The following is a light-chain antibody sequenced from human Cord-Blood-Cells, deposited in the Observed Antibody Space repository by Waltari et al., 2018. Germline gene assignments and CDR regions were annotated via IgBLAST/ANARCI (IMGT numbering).Light chain of an antibody. CDR3: QQYNNWPPWT. CDR1: QSVSSN. V-gene: IGKV3-15*01. J-gene: IGKJ1*01. CDR2: GAS. Sequence: ELVMTQSPATLSVSPGERASLSCRASQSVSSNLAWYQQKPGQAPRLLIYGASTRATGIPARVSGSGSGTEFTLTISSLQSEEFAVYYCQQYNNWPPWTFGQGTEVEIK.